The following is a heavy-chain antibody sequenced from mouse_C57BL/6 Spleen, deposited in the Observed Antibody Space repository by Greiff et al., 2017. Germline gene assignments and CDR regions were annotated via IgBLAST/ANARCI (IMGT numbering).Heavy chain of an antibody. J-gene: IGHJ4*01. CDR3: ARTGTSAMDY. CDR2: INPNNGGT. Sequence: EVQLQQSGPELVKPGASVKISCKASGYTFTDYYMNWVKQSHGKSLEWIGDINPNNGGTSYNQKFKGKATLTVDKSSSTAYMELRSLTSEDSAVYYCARTGTSAMDYWGQGTSVTVSS. CDR1: GYTFTDYY. D-gene: IGHD4-1*01. V-gene: IGHV1-26*01.